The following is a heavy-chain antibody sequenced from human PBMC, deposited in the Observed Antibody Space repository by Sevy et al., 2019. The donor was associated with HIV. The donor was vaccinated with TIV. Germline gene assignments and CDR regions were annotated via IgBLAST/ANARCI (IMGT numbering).Heavy chain of an antibody. CDR1: GGSISSGDYY. CDR2: IYYSGST. CDR3: ARGTRSMFDYYDSSGYYYFDY. D-gene: IGHD3-22*01. V-gene: IGHV4-30-4*01. J-gene: IGHJ4*02. Sequence: SETLSLTCTVSGGSISSGDYYWSWIRQPPGKGLEWIGYIYYSGSTYYNPSLKSRVTISVDTSKNQFSLKLSSVTAADTAVYYCARGTRSMFDYYDSSGYYYFDYWGQGTLVTVSS.